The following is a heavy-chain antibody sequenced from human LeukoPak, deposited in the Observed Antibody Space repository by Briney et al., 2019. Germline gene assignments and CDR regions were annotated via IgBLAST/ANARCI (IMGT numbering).Heavy chain of an antibody. CDR1: GGTFSSYA. CDR3: ARGRGNLWFGDYYYGMDV. V-gene: IGHV1-69*04. Sequence: ASVKVSCKASGGTFSSYAISWVRQAPGQGLEWMGRIIPILGIANYAQKFQGRVTITADKSTSTAYMELSSLRSEDTAVYYCARGRGNLWFGDYYYGMDVWGQGTTVTVSS. CDR2: IIPILGIA. J-gene: IGHJ6*02. D-gene: IGHD3-10*01.